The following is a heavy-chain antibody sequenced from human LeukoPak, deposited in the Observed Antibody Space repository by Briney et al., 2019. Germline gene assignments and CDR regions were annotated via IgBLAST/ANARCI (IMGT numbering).Heavy chain of an antibody. CDR3: ARNYPDCSSTSCYYYYYYYMDV. J-gene: IGHJ6*03. V-gene: IGHV3-7*01. CDR2: IKQDGSEK. Sequence: GGSLRLSCAASGFTFSSYWMSWVRQAPGKGLEWVDNIKQDGSEKYYVDSVKGRFTISRDNAKNSLYLQMNSLRAEDTAVYYCARNYPDCSSTSCYYYYYYYMDVWGKGTTVTVSS. D-gene: IGHD2-2*01. CDR1: GFTFSSYW.